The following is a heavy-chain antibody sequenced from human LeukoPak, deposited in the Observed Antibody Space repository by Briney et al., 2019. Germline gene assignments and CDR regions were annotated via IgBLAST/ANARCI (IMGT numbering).Heavy chain of an antibody. Sequence: TGGSLRLSCAASGFTFTNYWMSWVRQAPGKGPGWVANIKHDESKTYYDDSVKGRFTISRDNAKNSLFLQMNSLRAEDTAVYYCARDASLYCAGDTCYWAFDHWGQGTLVTVSS. CDR3: ARDASLYCAGDTCYWAFDH. V-gene: IGHV3-7*01. CDR1: GFTFTNYW. J-gene: IGHJ4*02. CDR2: IKHDESKT. D-gene: IGHD2-21*02.